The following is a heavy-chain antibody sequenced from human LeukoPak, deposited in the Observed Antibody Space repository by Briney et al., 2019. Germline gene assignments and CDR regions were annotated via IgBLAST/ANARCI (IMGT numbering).Heavy chain of an antibody. V-gene: IGHV4-61*02. CDR1: GGSISSGSYY. CDR3: AKVPSYGSGGAFDI. Sequence: PSQTLSLTCTVSGGSISSGSYYWSWIRQPAGKGLEWIGRIYTSGSTNYNPSLKSRVTISVDTSKNQFSLKLSSVTAADTAVYYCAKVPSYGSGGAFDIWGQGTMVTVSS. J-gene: IGHJ3*02. CDR2: IYTSGST. D-gene: IGHD3-10*01.